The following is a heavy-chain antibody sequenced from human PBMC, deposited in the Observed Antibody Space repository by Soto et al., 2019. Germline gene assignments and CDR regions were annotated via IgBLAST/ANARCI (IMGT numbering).Heavy chain of an antibody. CDR2: INAGNGNT. J-gene: IGHJ4*02. CDR3: ERVGAVAGTPIYYFDY. CDR1: GYTYTGYA. V-gene: IGHV1-3*01. Sequence: ALVKGSCKASGYTYTGYAMHWVRQAPGQRLEWMGWINAGNGNTKYSQKFQGRVTITRDTSASAAYMELSSLSSEDTAVYYCERVGAVAGTPIYYFDYWGQGTLVTVSS. D-gene: IGHD6-19*01.